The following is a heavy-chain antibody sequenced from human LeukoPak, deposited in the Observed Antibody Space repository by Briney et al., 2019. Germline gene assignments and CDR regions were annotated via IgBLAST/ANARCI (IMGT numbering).Heavy chain of an antibody. CDR2: IYYSGST. V-gene: IGHV4-59*01. CDR3: ARDQIVGATHYYGMDV. Sequence: SETLSLTCTVSGGSISSYYWSWIRQPPGKGLEWIGYIYYSGSTNYNPSLKSRVTISVDTSKNQFSLKLSSVTAADTAVYYCARDQIVGATHYYGMDVWGQGTTVTVSS. J-gene: IGHJ6*02. D-gene: IGHD1-26*01. CDR1: GGSISSYY.